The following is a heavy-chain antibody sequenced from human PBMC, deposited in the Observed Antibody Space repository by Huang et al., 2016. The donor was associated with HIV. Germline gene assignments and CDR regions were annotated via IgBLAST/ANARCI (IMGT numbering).Heavy chain of an antibody. J-gene: IGHJ4*02. V-gene: IGHV4-39*01. D-gene: IGHD6-13*01. CDR3: ASQHIGAAATWF. CDR1: GDFISSTNYY. CDR2: VYHSGST. Sequence: QLQLQESGPGQVKPSETLSLTCTVSGDFISSTNYYWGWIRQSPGKGLEWVGRVYHSGSTNYSPSLKSRVTLSVETSRNQFSLRLNSVTAADTAVYYCASQHIGAAATWFWGRGTQVAVSS.